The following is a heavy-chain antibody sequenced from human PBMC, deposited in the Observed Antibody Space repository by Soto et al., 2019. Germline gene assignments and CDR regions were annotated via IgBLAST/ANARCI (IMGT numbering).Heavy chain of an antibody. CDR2: ISGGTT. J-gene: IGHJ4*02. CDR3: ARDVLTGYYFDY. V-gene: IGHV3-23*01. D-gene: IGHD3-9*01. CDR1: GSTFSSDV. Sequence: GGSLRLSCVASGSTFSSDVMSWVRQAPGKGLEWVSGISGGTTYYADSVKGRFTISRDNSKNTLYLQMNSLRAEDTAIYYCARDVLTGYYFDYWGQGTLVTVSS.